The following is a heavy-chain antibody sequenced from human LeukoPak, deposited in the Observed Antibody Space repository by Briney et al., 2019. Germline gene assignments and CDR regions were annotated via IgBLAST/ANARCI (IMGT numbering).Heavy chain of an antibody. CDR3: ARSPPGRTNWNYYDY. J-gene: IGHJ4*02. D-gene: IGHD1-1*01. CDR2: IGPIGVYT. Sequence: GGSLRLSCAASGFTFSDYAMHWVRQAPGKGLEFVSVIGPIGVYTYYANSVMGRFTISRDNSKSTVSLQMGSLRDEDMAVYYCARSPPGRTNWNYYDYWGRGTLVTVSS. V-gene: IGHV3-64*01. CDR1: GFTFSDYA.